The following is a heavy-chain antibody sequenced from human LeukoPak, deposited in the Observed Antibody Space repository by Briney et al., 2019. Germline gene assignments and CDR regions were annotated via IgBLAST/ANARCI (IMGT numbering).Heavy chain of an antibody. CDR2: IYYSGST. CDR3: ARDPILGYCSSTSCSDY. J-gene: IGHJ4*02. V-gene: IGHV4-39*02. CDR1: GGSISSSSYY. D-gene: IGHD2-2*01. Sequence: SETLSLTCTVSGGSISSSSYYWGWIRQPPGKGLEWIGSIYYSGSTYYNPSLKSRVTISVDTSKNQFSLKLSSVTAADTAVYYCARDPILGYCSSTSCSDYWVQGTLVTVSS.